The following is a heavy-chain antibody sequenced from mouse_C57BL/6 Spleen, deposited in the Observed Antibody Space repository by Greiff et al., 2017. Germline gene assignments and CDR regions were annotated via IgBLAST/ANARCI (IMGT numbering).Heavy chain of an antibody. J-gene: IGHJ2*01. D-gene: IGHD1-1*01. CDR2: ISSGGDYI. CDR3: TRGYLLLDY. V-gene: IGHV5-9-1*02. Sequence: EVKVVESGEGLVKPGGSLKLSCAASGFTFRSYAMSWVRQTPEKRLEWVAYISSGGDYIYYADPVKGRFTISRDHARNTLYLQMSSLKSEDTAMYYCTRGYLLLDYWGQGTTLTVSS. CDR1: GFTFRSYA.